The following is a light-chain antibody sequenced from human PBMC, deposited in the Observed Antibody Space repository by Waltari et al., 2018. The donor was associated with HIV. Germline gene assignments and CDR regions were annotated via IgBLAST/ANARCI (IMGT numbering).Light chain of an antibody. Sequence: DIQMTQSPSSLSASIGDRVTITCRASQGISSYLAWYQHKPGKAPMLLIYAASTLQSGVPSRFSGSGSGTEFTLTISSLQPEDFATYYCQQVTSYPLTFGGGTKVEIK. CDR3: QQVTSYPLT. CDR1: QGISSY. CDR2: AAS. V-gene: IGKV1-9*01. J-gene: IGKJ4*01.